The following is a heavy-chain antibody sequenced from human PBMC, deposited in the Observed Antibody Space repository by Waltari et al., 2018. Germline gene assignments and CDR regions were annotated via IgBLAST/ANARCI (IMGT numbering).Heavy chain of an antibody. CDR1: EFTFISYA. Sequence: QWQLVDAGGGVVQPGRSLRPSCAAPEFTFISYAMHWVRQAPGKGLEWVAVISYNERNIYYVDSVKGRFTISRDNSKKTLYLQMNSLRPEDTAMYYCVRDFCDRTKCHGMDVWGQGTTVTVSS. J-gene: IGHJ6*02. CDR2: ISYNERNI. D-gene: IGHD3-22*01. CDR3: VRDFCDRTKCHGMDV. V-gene: IGHV3-30*04.